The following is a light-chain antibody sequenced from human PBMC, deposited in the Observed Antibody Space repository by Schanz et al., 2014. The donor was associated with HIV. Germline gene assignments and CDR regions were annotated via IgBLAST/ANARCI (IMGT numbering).Light chain of an antibody. Sequence: DIQMTPSPSSLSASVGDRVTITCRASQSISSYLNWYQQKPGKAPKLLIYAASSLQSGVPSRFSGSGSGTDFTLTISSLQPEDFATYYCQQSYSTPPTFGGGTEVEIK. J-gene: IGKJ4*01. CDR2: AAS. CDR1: QSISSY. V-gene: IGKV1-39*01. CDR3: QQSYSTPPT.